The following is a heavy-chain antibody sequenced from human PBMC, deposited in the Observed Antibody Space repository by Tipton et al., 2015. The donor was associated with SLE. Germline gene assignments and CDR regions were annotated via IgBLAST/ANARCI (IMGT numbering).Heavy chain of an antibody. D-gene: IGHD2-8*01. J-gene: IGHJ6*02. CDR2: IYSSGAT. CDR1: GGSIITGGYY. V-gene: IGHV4-61*02. CDR3: ARGMLTWRGAIVGVDV. Sequence: TLSLTCTVSGGSIITGGYYWSWIRQPAGKGLEWIGRIYSSGATYYNPSLKSRVTMSVDTAKNQFSLKLTSVTAADTAVYYCARGMLTWRGAIVGVDVWGQGTTVNVSS.